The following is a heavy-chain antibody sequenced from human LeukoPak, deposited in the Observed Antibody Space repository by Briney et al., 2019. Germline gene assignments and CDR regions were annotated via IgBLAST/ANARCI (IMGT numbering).Heavy chain of an antibody. CDR2: ISGGGGTT. CDR1: GFTFSSDA. V-gene: IGHV3-23*01. D-gene: IGHD3-10*01. Sequence: GGSLRLSCAASGFTFSSDAMSWVRQAPGKGLEWVSVISGGGGTTYYSGSVKGRFTISRDNSKNTLYLQMNSLRAEDTAVYYCAKASSFGELNRPFDYWGQGTLVTVSS. J-gene: IGHJ4*02. CDR3: AKASSFGELNRPFDY.